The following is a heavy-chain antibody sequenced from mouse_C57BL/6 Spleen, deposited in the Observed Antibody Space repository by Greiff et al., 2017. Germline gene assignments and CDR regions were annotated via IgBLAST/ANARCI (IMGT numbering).Heavy chain of an antibody. D-gene: IGHD1-1*01. CDR1: GFTFSSYA. Sequence: EVQRVESGGGLVKPGGSLKLSCAASGFTFSSYAMSWVRQTPEKRLEWVATISDGGSYTYYPDNVKGRFTISRDNAKNNLYLQMSHLKSEDTAMYYCARGYGSSYYFDYWGKGTTLTVSS. J-gene: IGHJ2*01. V-gene: IGHV5-4*01. CDR3: ARGYGSSYYFDY. CDR2: ISDGGSYT.